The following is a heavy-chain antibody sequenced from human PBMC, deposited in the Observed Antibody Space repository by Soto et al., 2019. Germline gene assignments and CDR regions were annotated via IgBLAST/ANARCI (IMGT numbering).Heavy chain of an antibody. V-gene: IGHV5-10-1*01. Sequence: GESLKISCKGSGYSFSSYWITWVRQMPGKGLEWMGKIDPSVSYATYSPSFEGHVTISADKSISTVYLQWSSLRASDTAIYYCARLYAVYYGIDVWGQGTTVTVSS. D-gene: IGHD4-17*01. CDR2: IDPSVSYA. J-gene: IGHJ6*02. CDR1: GYSFSSYW. CDR3: ARLYAVYYGIDV.